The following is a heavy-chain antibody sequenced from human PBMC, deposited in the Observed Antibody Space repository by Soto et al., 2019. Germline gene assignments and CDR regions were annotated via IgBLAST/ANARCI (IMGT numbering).Heavy chain of an antibody. J-gene: IGHJ6*02. V-gene: IGHV4-34*01. CDR2: INHSGST. CDR3: ARLYHYDSRGYYYDYYYGMDV. CDR1: GGSFSGYY. Sequence: PXETLSLTCAVYGGSFSGYYWSWIRQPPGKGLEWIGEINHSGSTNYNPSLKSRVTISVDTSKNQFSLKLSSVTAADTAVYYCARLYHYDSRGYYYDYYYGMDVCGQGTTVTVSS. D-gene: IGHD3-22*01.